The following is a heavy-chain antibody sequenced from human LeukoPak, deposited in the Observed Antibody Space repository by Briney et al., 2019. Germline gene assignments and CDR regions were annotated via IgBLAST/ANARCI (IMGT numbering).Heavy chain of an antibody. Sequence: ASVKVSCKASGYTFTSYYMHWGRQAPGQGLEWMGIINPSGGSTSYAQKFQGRVTMTRDTSTSTAYMELRSLRSDDTAVYYCARDRFSGYDPLGYWGQGTLVTVSS. CDR3: ARDRFSGYDPLGY. D-gene: IGHD5-12*01. CDR1: GYTFTSYY. CDR2: INPSGGST. J-gene: IGHJ4*02. V-gene: IGHV1-46*01.